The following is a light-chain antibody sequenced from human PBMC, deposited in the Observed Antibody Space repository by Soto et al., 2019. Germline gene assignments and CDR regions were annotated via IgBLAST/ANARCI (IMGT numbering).Light chain of an antibody. CDR1: QSVSGN. V-gene: IGKV3-15*01. Sequence: EIVMTQSPATLSVSPGERATLSCRASQSVSGNLAWYQQKPGQAPRLLIYGASTRATAIPARFSGSGSGTEFTLTSSSLEYEDFVVYYCQQDNSLPPAFGQGTKVEIK. CDR2: GAS. CDR3: QQDNSLPPA. J-gene: IGKJ1*01.